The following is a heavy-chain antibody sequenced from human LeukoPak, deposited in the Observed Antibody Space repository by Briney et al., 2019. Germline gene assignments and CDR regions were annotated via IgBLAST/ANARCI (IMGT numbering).Heavy chain of an antibody. V-gene: IGHV4-61*01. CDR3: AKDKHEVVPAADEY. D-gene: IGHD2-2*01. Sequence: SETLSLTCTVSGGSVSSGSYYWSWIRQPPGKGLEWIGYIYYSGSTNYNPSLKSRVTISVDTSKNQFSLKLSSVTAADTALYYCAKDKHEVVPAADEYWGQGTLVTVSS. CDR1: GGSVSSGSYY. CDR2: IYYSGST. J-gene: IGHJ4*02.